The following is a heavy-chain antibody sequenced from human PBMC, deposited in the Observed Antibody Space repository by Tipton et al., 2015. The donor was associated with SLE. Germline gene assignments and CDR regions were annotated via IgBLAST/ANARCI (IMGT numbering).Heavy chain of an antibody. J-gene: IGHJ6*02. CDR1: GGSFSGYY. CDR2: INRSGST. Sequence: TLSLTCAVYGGSFSGYYWSWIRQPPGKGLEWIGEINRSGSTNYNPSLKSRVTISVDTAKNQFSLKLNSVTAADTAVYYCALYGAIGDYYYYGMDVWGQGTTVTVSS. V-gene: IGHV4-34*01. CDR3: ALYGAIGDYYYYGMDV. D-gene: IGHD4/OR15-4a*01.